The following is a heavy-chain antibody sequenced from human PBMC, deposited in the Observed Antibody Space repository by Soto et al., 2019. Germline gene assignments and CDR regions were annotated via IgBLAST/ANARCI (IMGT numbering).Heavy chain of an antibody. CDR1: GGSCSGNY. D-gene: IGHD6-19*01. J-gene: IGHJ4*02. V-gene: IGHV4-34*01. CDR3: ARPQAYSSGWYYNY. CDR2: INHSGST. Sequence: KAVSLKCAVFGGSCSGNYWSWIRQPPGKGLEWIGEINHSGSTNYNPSLKSRVTISVDTSKNQFSLKLSSVTAADTAVYYCARPQAYSSGWYYNYRGQGTLVTV.